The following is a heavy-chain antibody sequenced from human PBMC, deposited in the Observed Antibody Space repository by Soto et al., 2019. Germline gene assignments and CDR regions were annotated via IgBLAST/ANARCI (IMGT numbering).Heavy chain of an antibody. Sequence: SGGYLGLSCEASGFKFDDYMMHWVRQAPGKGLEWISRISWDGGSLDYADSIKGRFTVSRDNSKNSLYLHMNSLKTEDTAFYYCAKEGNAGSSLDYWGQGTLVTVSS. D-gene: IGHD2-15*01. V-gene: IGHV3-43*01. CDR2: ISWDGGSL. CDR3: AKEGNAGSSLDY. CDR1: GFKFDDYM. J-gene: IGHJ4*02.